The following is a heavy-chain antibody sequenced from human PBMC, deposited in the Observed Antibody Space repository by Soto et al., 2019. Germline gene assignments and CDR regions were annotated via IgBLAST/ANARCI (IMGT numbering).Heavy chain of an antibody. V-gene: IGHV3-23*01. CDR2: ISGSGGST. J-gene: IGHJ4*02. Sequence: EVQLLESGGGLVQPGGSLRLSCAASGFTFSSYAMSWVRQAPGKGLEWVSAISGSGGSTYYADSVKGRFTISRDNSKNTLYLQMNSLRAEDTAVYYCANPKGLVDIVATGNWGQGTLVTVSS. CDR3: ANPKGLVDIVATGN. CDR1: GFTFSSYA. D-gene: IGHD5-12*01.